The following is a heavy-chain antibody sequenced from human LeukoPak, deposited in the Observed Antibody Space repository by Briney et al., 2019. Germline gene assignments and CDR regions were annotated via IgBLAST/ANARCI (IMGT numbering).Heavy chain of an antibody. CDR3: ARRWVYDKRAFDA. CDR1: GGSISGTYY. Sequence: PSETLSLTCTVSGGSISGTYYWSWIRQPPGKGLEWIGYIYYTGTTDSNPSLKSRVTISLDTSKNQFSLNLSSVTAADMAVYYCARRWVYDKRAFDAWGQGTMVTVSS. CDR2: IYYTGTT. V-gene: IGHV4-59*08. D-gene: IGHD3-16*01. J-gene: IGHJ3*01.